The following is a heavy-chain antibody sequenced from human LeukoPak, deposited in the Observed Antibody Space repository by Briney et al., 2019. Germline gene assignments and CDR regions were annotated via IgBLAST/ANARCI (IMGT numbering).Heavy chain of an antibody. J-gene: IGHJ4*02. CDR1: GYTFSIYS. V-gene: IGHV1-46*01. CDR2: IDPHGGTT. D-gene: IGHD4-17*01. CDR3: AREGATWEYTGDTWRYFFDF. Sequence: ASVKVSCKASGYTFSIYSVHWVRQAPGQGLEWVGTIDPHGGTTSFAQKFQGRVTLTRDMSTNTVSMELRSLRHEDTAVYFCAREGATWEYTGDTWRYFFDFWGQGTLVTVSS.